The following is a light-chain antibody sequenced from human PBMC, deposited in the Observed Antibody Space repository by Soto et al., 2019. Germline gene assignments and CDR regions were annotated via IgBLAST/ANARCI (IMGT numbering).Light chain of an antibody. V-gene: IGKV3-11*01. CDR1: QSVSSY. J-gene: IGKJ1*01. CDR2: DAS. CDR3: QQRSNWPWT. Sequence: EIVLTQSPATLSLSPGERATLSCRASQSVSSYLAWYQQKPGQAPRLLIYDASNRTTGIPPRFSGSRSGTDFTLTISSVETEDFAVYYCQQRSNWPWTFGQGTKVEIQ.